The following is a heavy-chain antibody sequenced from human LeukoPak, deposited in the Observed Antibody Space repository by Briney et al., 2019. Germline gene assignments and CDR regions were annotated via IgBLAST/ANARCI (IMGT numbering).Heavy chain of an antibody. V-gene: IGHV1-2*02. CDR1: GYTFTGYY. D-gene: IGHD3-10*01. J-gene: IGHJ6*03. CDR3: ARPMVRGVIIPRDYYYYMDV. Sequence: ASVKVSCKASGYTFTGYYIHWVRQAPGQGLEWMGWINPNSGGTNYAQKFQGRVTMTRDTSISTAYMELSRLRSDDTAVYYCARPMVRGVIIPRDYYYYMDVWGKGTTVTVSS. CDR2: INPNSGGT.